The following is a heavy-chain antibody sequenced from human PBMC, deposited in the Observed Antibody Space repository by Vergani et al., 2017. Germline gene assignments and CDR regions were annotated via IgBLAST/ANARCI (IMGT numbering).Heavy chain of an antibody. CDR3: ARDLRLLYNRFDP. J-gene: IGHJ5*02. V-gene: IGHV3-33*01. Sequence: VQLVESGGGVVKPGRSLRLSCAASGFTFNQSGMHWVRQAPGKGLEWVAVTWYDGNNKQYADSVKGRFTISRDNYKSTMYLQMNSLGDEDTGVYYCARDLRLLYNRFDPWGQGTLVTVSS. CDR1: GFTFNQSG. D-gene: IGHD1-14*01. CDR2: TWYDGNNK.